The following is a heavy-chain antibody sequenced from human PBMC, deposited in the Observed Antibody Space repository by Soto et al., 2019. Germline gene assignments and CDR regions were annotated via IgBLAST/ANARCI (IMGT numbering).Heavy chain of an antibody. CDR3: TRHLRDSSGWYGDY. Sequence: EVQLVESGGGLVQPGGSLKLSCAASGFTFSGSAMHWVRQASGKGLEWVGRIRSKANSYATAYAASVKGRFTISRDDSKNTAYLQMNSLKTEDTAVYYCTRHLRDSSGWYGDYWGQGTLVTVSS. V-gene: IGHV3-73*01. J-gene: IGHJ4*02. CDR1: GFTFSGSA. CDR2: IRSKANSYAT. D-gene: IGHD6-19*01.